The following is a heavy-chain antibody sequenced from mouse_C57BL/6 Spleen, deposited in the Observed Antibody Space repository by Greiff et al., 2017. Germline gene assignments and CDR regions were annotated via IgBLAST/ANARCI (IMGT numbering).Heavy chain of an antibody. J-gene: IGHJ1*03. CDR1: GYAFSSYW. CDR2: IDPGDGDT. V-gene: IGHV1-80*01. D-gene: IGHD3-2*02. CDR3: ARGQAGYWYFDV. Sequence: VQLQQSGAELVKPGASVKISCKASGYAFSSYWMNWVKQRPGKGLEWIGQIDPGDGDTNYNGKFKGKATLTADKSSSTAYMQLSSLTSEDSAVYCGARGQAGYWYFDVWGTGTTVTVSS.